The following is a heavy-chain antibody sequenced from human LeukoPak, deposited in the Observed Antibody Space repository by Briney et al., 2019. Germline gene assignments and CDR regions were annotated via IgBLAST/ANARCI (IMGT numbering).Heavy chain of an antibody. Sequence: GGSLRLSCAASGFTFSSYEMNWVRQAPGKGLEWVSYISSSGSTIYYADSVKGRFTISRDNAKNSLYLQMNSLRAEDTAVYHCARETMIVVAYDAFDIWGQGTMVTVSS. CDR3: ARETMIVVAYDAFDI. V-gene: IGHV3-48*03. J-gene: IGHJ3*02. CDR1: GFTFSSYE. CDR2: ISSSGSTI. D-gene: IGHD3-22*01.